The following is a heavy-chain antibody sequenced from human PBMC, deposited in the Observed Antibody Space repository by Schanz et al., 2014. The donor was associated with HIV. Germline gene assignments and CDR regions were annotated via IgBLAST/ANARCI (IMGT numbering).Heavy chain of an antibody. CDR1: GFSSSNSV. V-gene: IGHV3-30*04. Sequence: QAQLVESGGGVVQPGGSLRLSCAASGFSSSNSVIHWVRQAPGKGLEWVAALFGSNEHYKESVKGRFTVSGDTSKNTVDLQMNSLRAEDTALYFCATTFCFGGSCHTGPFDHWGRGTLVTVSS. J-gene: IGHJ4*02. CDR2: LFGSNE. CDR3: ATTFCFGGSCHTGPFDH. D-gene: IGHD2-15*01.